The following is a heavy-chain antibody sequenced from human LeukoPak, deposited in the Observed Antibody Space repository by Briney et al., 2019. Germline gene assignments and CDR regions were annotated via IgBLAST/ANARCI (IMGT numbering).Heavy chain of an antibody. CDR3: ARDRGGYDSYWFDP. D-gene: IGHD5-12*01. CDR2: IYYSGST. J-gene: IGHJ5*02. V-gene: IGHV4-39*07. Sequence: GWIRQPPGKGLEWIGSIYYSGSTYYNPSLKSRVTISVDTSKNQFSLKLSSVTAADTAVYYCARDRGGYDSYWFDPWGQGTLVTVSS.